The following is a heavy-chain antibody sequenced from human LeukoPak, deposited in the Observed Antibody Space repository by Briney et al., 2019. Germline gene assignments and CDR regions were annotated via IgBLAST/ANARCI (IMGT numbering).Heavy chain of an antibody. D-gene: IGHD3-3*01. J-gene: IGHJ5*02. CDR3: ARKALWSGSYNWFDP. CDR2: IFYSGYT. CDR1: GDSISSSRHY. V-gene: IGHV4-39*01. Sequence: SETLSLTCTVSGDSISSSRHYWGWIRQPRGKGLEWIGSIFYSGYTYYNPSLKRRVSISVDTSENRFSLRLSSVTAADTAVYYCARKALWSGSYNWFDPWGQGTLVTVSS.